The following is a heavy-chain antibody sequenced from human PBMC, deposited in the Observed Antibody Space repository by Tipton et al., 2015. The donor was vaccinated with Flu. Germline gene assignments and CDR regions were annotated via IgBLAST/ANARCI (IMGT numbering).Heavy chain of an antibody. CDR2: IYTSGSA. D-gene: IGHD1-26*01. J-gene: IGHJ2*01. Sequence: TLSLTCTVSGGSMSSYYWSWIRQPAGKGLEWIGRIYTSGSAIHNPSLKSRVTMSVDTSKNQFSLKLSSVTAEDTAVYYCASGAGPTKDKDWYFDLWGRGTVVTVAS. V-gene: IGHV4-4*07. CDR3: ASGAGPTKDKDWYFDL. CDR1: GGSMSSYY.